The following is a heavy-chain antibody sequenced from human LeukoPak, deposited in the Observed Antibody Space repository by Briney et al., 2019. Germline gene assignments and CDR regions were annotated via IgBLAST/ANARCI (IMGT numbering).Heavy chain of an antibody. Sequence: PSETLSLTCAVYSGSFSDYYWSWIRQPQGKGLEWIGEINHSGSTNYNPSLKSRVTFSVDTSKNQFSLKLSSVTAADTAIYYCARGYPGYYYYYMDVWGKGTTVTVSS. CDR1: SGSFSDYY. D-gene: IGHD2-2*02. J-gene: IGHJ6*03. V-gene: IGHV4-34*01. CDR3: ARGYPGYYYYYMDV. CDR2: INHSGST.